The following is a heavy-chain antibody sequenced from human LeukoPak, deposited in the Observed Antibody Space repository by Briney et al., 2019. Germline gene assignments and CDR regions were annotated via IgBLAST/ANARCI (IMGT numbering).Heavy chain of an antibody. Sequence: GGSLRLSCAASGFSFSDYYMSWIRQAPGKGLEWVSSFSSSDTIIDYADSVKGRFTISRDNAKSSVYLQMNSLRAEDTAVYYCARHRAHRHYFDYWGQGTLVTVSS. CDR2: FSSSDTII. CDR1: GFSFSDYY. CDR3: ARHRAHRHYFDY. J-gene: IGHJ4*02. V-gene: IGHV3-11*04.